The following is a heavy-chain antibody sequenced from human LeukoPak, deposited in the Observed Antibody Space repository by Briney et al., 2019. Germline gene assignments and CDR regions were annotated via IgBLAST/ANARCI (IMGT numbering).Heavy chain of an antibody. CDR1: GFTFSSYS. CDR3: ATTRVCGGVLLRPSCLYFED. Sequence: GGSLRLSCAASGFTFSSYSMNWVRQAPGKGLEWVSGIGYSGGATNYADSVQGRFTVSRDNSKNTLYLQMNNLRAEDTAVYYCATTRVCGGVLLRPSCLYFEDWGQGALVTVSS. CDR2: IGYSGGAT. D-gene: IGHD3-10*01. V-gene: IGHV3-23*01. J-gene: IGHJ4*02.